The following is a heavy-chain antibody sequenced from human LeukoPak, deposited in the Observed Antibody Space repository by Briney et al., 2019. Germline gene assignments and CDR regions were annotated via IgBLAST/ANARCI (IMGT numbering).Heavy chain of an antibody. V-gene: IGHV3-7*01. CDR3: ASNWGYYYMDV. D-gene: IGHD7-27*01. CDR1: GFTFSSYL. CDR2: IKQDGSEK. Sequence: GGSLRLSCAASGFTFSSYLMSWVRQAPGKGLEWVANIKQDGSEKYYVDSVKGRFTISRDNAKNSLYLQMNSLRAEDTAVYYCASNWGYYYMDVWGKGTTVTVSS. J-gene: IGHJ6*03.